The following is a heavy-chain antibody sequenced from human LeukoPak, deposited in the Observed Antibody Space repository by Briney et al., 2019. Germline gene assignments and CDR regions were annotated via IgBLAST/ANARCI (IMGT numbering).Heavy chain of an antibody. Sequence: ASVKVSCKASGYTFTGYYMHWVRQAPGQGLEWMGWINPNSGGTNYAQKLQGRVTMTTDTSTSTAYMELRSLRSDDTAVYYCAREGPEGSGWYTWDYYYYMDVWGKGTTVTISS. CDR2: INPNSGGT. CDR1: GYTFTGYY. V-gene: IGHV1-2*02. D-gene: IGHD6-19*01. CDR3: AREGPEGSGWYTWDYYYYMDV. J-gene: IGHJ6*03.